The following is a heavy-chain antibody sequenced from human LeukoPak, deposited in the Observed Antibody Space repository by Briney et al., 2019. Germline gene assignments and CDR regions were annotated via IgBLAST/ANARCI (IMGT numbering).Heavy chain of an antibody. Sequence: GGSLRLSCAASGFRFSGYAFVWVRQAPGKGLEWVAVISYDGSIKDYADSVKGRFTISRDNSKNTLYLQMGSLRPDDTAVYYCARDPMAAAADRALCDPWGQGTLVTVSS. CDR3: ARDPMAAAADRALCDP. CDR2: ISYDGSIK. D-gene: IGHD6-13*01. CDR1: GFRFSGYA. J-gene: IGHJ5*02. V-gene: IGHV3-30-3*01.